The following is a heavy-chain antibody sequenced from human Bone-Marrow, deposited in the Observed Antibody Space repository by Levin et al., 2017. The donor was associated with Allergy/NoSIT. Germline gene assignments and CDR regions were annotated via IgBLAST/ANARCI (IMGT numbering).Heavy chain of an antibody. V-gene: IGHV1-69*04. CDR3: ARHTGDIIDAFDI. D-gene: IGHD1-1*01. CDR2: ITPIHGVP. CDR1: GCSFNSYV. J-gene: IGHJ3*02. Sequence: SVKVSCKASGCSFNSYVLSWVRQAPGQGLEWMGRITPIHGVPNYAQKFQGRVIVVDDKSTNTVHMEVSSLRYEDTAMYYCARHTGDIIDAFDIWGQGTMVTVSS.